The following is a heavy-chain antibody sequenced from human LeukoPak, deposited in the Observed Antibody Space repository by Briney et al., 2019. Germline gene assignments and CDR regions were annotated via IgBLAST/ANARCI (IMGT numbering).Heavy chain of an antibody. D-gene: IGHD4-17*01. CDR1: GGSISDYY. Sequence: PSETLSLTCTVSGGSISDYYWSWTRQPPGKGPEWIGYIYYRGSTNYNPFLKSRVSMSIDTSKNQFSLRLSSVTAADTAVYYRARLATYGDYSDWGQGTLVTVSS. CDR3: ARLATYGDYSD. J-gene: IGHJ4*02. CDR2: IYYRGST. V-gene: IGHV4-59*08.